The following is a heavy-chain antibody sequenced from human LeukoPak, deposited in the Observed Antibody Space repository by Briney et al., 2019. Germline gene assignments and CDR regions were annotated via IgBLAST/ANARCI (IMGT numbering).Heavy chain of an antibody. CDR2: IYYRVTS. Sequence: SETLSLTCTVSGDSISTYYWSWIRQPPGKGLDWIGYIYYRVTSDYNPSLKSRVPMSVDMSTRQISLKLSSVTAADTAVYYCARAVGGDGSGSLWGPGTLVTVSS. D-gene: IGHD3-10*01. CDR1: GDSISTYY. J-gene: IGHJ4*02. CDR3: ARAVGGDGSGSL. V-gene: IGHV4-59*01.